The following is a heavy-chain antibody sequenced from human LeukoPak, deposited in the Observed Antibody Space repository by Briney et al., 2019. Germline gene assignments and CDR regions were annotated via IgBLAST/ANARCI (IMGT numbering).Heavy chain of an antibody. D-gene: IGHD3-22*01. CDR2: ISAYNGNT. V-gene: IGHV1-18*01. Sequence: ASVKVSCKASGYTFTSYGISWVRQAPGQGLEWMGWISAYNGNTNYAQKLQGRVTMTTDTSTSTAYMELRSLRSDDTAVYYCARAERSAYYYDSSGYGFDYWGQGTLVTVSS. J-gene: IGHJ4*02. CDR3: ARAERSAYYYDSSGYGFDY. CDR1: GYTFTSYG.